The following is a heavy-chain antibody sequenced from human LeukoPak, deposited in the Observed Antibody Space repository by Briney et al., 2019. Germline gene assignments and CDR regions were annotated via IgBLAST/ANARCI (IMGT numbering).Heavy chain of an antibody. CDR2: VSPYDGRT. D-gene: IGHD2-8*01. V-gene: IGHV1-18*01. CDR1: GYMFTSYG. CDR3: ARGGHCTNGVCYSFEY. Sequence: GASVKVSCKASGYMFTSYGISWVRQAPGQGLEWVGWVSPYDGRTNYAQKLQGGVTMTTDTSTSTGYMELRSLRSDDTAVYYCARGGHCTNGVCYSFEYWGQGTLVTVSS. J-gene: IGHJ4*02.